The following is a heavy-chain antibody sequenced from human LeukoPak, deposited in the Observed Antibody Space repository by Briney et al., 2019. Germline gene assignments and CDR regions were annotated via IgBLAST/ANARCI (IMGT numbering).Heavy chain of an antibody. J-gene: IGHJ5*02. V-gene: IGHV4-59*08. CDR3: ARVYYYDSSDLYFDP. Sequence: SETQSLTCTVSGGSISSYYSSWIRQPPGKGLEWIGYIYYNGSNNLNPSLKSRVTISVDTSKNPFSLKLSSVTAADTAVYYCARVYYYDSSDLYFDPWGQGTLVTVSS. CDR2: IYYNGSN. D-gene: IGHD3-22*01. CDR1: GGSISSYY.